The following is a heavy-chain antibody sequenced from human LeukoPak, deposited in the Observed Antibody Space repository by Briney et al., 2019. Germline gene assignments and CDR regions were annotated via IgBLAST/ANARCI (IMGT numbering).Heavy chain of an antibody. Sequence: PSETLSLTCAVYGGSFSGYYWSWIRQPPGKGLEWIGEINHSGSTNYNPSLKSRVTISVDTSKNQFSPKLSSVTAADTAVYYCARHLVNWFDPWGQGTLVTVSS. D-gene: IGHD3-9*01. V-gene: IGHV4-34*01. CDR1: GGSFSGYY. CDR2: INHSGST. J-gene: IGHJ5*02. CDR3: ARHLVNWFDP.